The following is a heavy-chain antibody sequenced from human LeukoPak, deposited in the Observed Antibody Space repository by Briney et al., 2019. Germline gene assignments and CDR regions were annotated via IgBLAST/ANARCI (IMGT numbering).Heavy chain of an antibody. V-gene: IGHV1-18*01. Sequence: ASVKVSCKASGYTFTSFGISWVRQAPGPGLEWMGWISAYNGNTNYAQKLQGRVTMTTDTSTSTAYMELRSLRSDDTAVYYCAREASSVGQYYYYYMDVWGKGTTVTVSS. J-gene: IGHJ6*03. CDR1: GYTFTSFG. CDR3: AREASSVGQYYYYYMDV. D-gene: IGHD6-6*01. CDR2: ISAYNGNT.